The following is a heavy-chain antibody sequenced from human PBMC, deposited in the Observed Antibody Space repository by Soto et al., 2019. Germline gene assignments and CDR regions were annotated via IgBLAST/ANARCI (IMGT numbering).Heavy chain of an antibody. V-gene: IGHV4-59*01. CDR1: NGSLSSYY. D-gene: IGHD3-10*01. CDR3: ARSFMVLVDFFDY. CDR2: IYYSGST. J-gene: IGHJ4*02. Sequence: PSGTLSLTCTASNGSLSSYYWSWIRQSPGKGLEWIGNIYYSGSTHYNPSLKSRVTMSVDPSKNQFTLKLSSVDAADTGVYFCARSFMVLVDFFDYWGQGTPVTVSS.